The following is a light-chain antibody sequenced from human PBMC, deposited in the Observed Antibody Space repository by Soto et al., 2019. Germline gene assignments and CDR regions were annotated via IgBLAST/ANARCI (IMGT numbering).Light chain of an antibody. CDR1: QYINTR. CDR2: QTS. V-gene: IGKV3D-15*01. J-gene: IGKJ4*01. CDR3: QQYNNCPRAT. Sequence: EIVLTQSPATLSSFPGDRVTLSCRASQYINTRLAWYQHRPGQAPRLLIYQTSIRAAGIPARFSGSGSGTEFNLTISSLQSEDFGVYYCQQYNNCPRATFGGGTKVDI.